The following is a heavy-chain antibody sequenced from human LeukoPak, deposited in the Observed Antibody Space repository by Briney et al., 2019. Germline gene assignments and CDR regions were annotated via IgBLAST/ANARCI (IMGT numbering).Heavy chain of an antibody. J-gene: IGHJ6*02. Sequence: SQTLSLTCTVSGGSISSGDYYWSWIRQPPGKGLEWIGYIYYSGSTYYNPSLKSRVTISVDTSKNQFSLKLSPVTAADTAVYYCARFHYYDSSGYPDYYYYGMDVWGQGTTVTVSS. CDR3: ARFHYYDSSGYPDYYYYGMDV. D-gene: IGHD3-22*01. CDR1: GGSISSGDYY. CDR2: IYYSGST. V-gene: IGHV4-30-4*01.